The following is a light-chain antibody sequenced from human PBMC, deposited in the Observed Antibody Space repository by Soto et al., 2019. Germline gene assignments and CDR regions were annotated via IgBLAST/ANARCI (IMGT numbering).Light chain of an antibody. Sequence: EIVMTQSPASLSVSPGEGATLSCRASQTVASNLAWYQQKPGQAPRLLIHGASTRATGVPARFSGSGSGTDFTLTISSLQSEDFGVYYCQQYGSSPGTFGQGTKLEIK. CDR2: GAS. J-gene: IGKJ2*02. V-gene: IGKV3-15*01. CDR1: QTVASN. CDR3: QQYGSSPGT.